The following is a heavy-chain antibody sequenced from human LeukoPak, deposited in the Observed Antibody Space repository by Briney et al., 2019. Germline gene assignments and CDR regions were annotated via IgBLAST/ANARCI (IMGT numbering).Heavy chain of an antibody. J-gene: IGHJ4*02. Sequence: ASVKVSCKASGYTFTSYGISWVRQAPGEGLEWMGWIITYNVNTNYAQKLQGRVTMTTDTSTSTAYMELRSLRSDDTAVYYCTRVRDSSSWLDYWGQGTLVTVSS. CDR2: IITYNVNT. D-gene: IGHD6-13*01. CDR1: GYTFTSYG. CDR3: TRVRDSSSWLDY. V-gene: IGHV1-18*01.